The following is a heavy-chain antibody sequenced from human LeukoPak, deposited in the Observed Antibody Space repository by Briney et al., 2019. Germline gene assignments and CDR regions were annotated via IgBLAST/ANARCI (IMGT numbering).Heavy chain of an antibody. J-gene: IGHJ6*03. CDR2: IYSGGST. CDR3: ARDFKPPEPGRRTILTGYYTHYYYYYMDV. D-gene: IGHD3-9*01. V-gene: IGHV3-66*01. CDR1: EFSVGSNY. Sequence: GGSLRLSCAASEFSVGSNYMTWVRQAPGKGLEWVSLIYSGGSTYYADSVKGRFTISRDNSKNTLYLQMNSLRAEDTAVYYCARDFKPPEPGRRTILTGYYTHYYYYYMDVWGKGTTVTVSS.